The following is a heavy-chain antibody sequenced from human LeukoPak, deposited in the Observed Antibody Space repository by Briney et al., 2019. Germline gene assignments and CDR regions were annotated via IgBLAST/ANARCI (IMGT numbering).Heavy chain of an antibody. CDR2: INPSGGTT. J-gene: IGHJ4*02. CDR3: ARVGGGYDSDGNF. CDR1: GYTFTNYY. V-gene: IGHV1-46*04. Sequence: GASVKVSSKASGYTFTNYYIHWVRRAPGQGLEWRGIINPSGGTTSYARTLQGRVTLTSDTSTSTVYMELSSLQSEDTAVYYCARVGGGYDSDGNFWGQGTLVTVSS. D-gene: IGHD5-12*01.